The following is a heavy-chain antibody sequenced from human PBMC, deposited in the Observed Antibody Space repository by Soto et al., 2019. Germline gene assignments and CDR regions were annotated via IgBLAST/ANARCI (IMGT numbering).Heavy chain of an antibody. CDR2: IYHGGTT. J-gene: IGHJ4*03. Sequence: KASETLSLTCTVSGDSISSGSYWGWIRQPPGEGPEWIASIYHGGTTFYNPSLKSRISISVDTSKNQFSLRLTSVTAADTATYYCARVHVMVVAGSTFDYWGRGTLVTVSS. CDR3: ARVHVMVVAGSTFDY. D-gene: IGHD6-19*01. CDR1: GDSISSGSY. V-gene: IGHV4-38-2*02.